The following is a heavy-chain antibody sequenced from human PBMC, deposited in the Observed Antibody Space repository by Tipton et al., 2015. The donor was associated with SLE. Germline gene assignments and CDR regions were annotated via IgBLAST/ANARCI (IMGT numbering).Heavy chain of an antibody. V-gene: IGHV3-11*04. CDR2: ISPGGSDK. Sequence: SLRLSCAASGFTFSAYFMTWVRQAPGKGLEWLSYISPGGSDKYYADSVRGRFTISRDNAKNSLYLQINSLRAEDTAVYYCARGGGSYYDYWGQGTLVTVSS. CDR1: GFTFSAYF. J-gene: IGHJ4*02. D-gene: IGHD1-26*01. CDR3: ARGGGSYYDY.